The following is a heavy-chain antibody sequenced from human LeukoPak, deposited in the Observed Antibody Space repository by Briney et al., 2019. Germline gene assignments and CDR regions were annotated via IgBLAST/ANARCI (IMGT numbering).Heavy chain of an antibody. CDR3: ARDSSGYSFDY. J-gene: IGHJ4*02. Sequence: SETLSLTCTVSGGSITSSSYYWGWIRQPPGKGLEWIGNIYYSGSTYYNPSLKSRVTISVDTSKNQFSLKLSSVTAADTAVYYCARDSSGYSFDYWGQGTLVTVSS. CDR2: IYYSGST. D-gene: IGHD3-22*01. CDR1: GGSITSSSYY. V-gene: IGHV4-39*07.